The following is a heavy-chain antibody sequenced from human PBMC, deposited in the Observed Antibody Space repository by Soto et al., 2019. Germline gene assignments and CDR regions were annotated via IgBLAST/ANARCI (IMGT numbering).Heavy chain of an antibody. CDR3: AKAFGAYGLNFDY. J-gene: IGHJ4*02. CDR2: ISDSGAST. CDR1: VFTFTNYA. V-gene: IGHV3-23*01. Sequence: GALRLSGSASVFTFTNYAMTWVRQGPGKGLEWVSTISDSGASTYYADSVKGRFTISRDNSKSTLYLQMNSLRAEDTAIFYCAKAFGAYGLNFDYWGQGTLVTVSS. D-gene: IGHD4-17*01.